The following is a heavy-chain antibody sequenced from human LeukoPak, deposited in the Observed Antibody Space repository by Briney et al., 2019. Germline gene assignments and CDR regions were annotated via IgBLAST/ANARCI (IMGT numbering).Heavy chain of an antibody. CDR2: ISSSSTYI. CDR1: GFTFSSYS. V-gene: IGHV3-21*01. CDR3: ATEGGSGYDS. J-gene: IGHJ4*02. D-gene: IGHD5-12*01. Sequence: GGSLRLSCEASGFTFSSYSLNWVRQAPGKGLKWVSSISSSSTYIYYADSVRGRFTISRDNAKNSLYLQMNSLRAEDTAVYYCATEGGSGYDSWGQGTLVTVSS.